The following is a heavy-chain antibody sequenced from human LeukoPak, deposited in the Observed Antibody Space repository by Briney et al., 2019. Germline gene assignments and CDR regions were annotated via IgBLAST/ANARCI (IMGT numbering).Heavy chain of an antibody. Sequence: PGGSLRLSCAASGFTFNTFNMNWVRQAPGKGLEWVSSITSGGDYIYYADSVKGRFTTSRDNAKNSLSLQLNSLRVEDTAVYYCARDRRKNYFDYWGQGTLVTVSS. CDR2: ITSGGDYI. CDR1: GFTFNTFN. CDR3: ARDRRKNYFDY. V-gene: IGHV3-21*01. J-gene: IGHJ4*02.